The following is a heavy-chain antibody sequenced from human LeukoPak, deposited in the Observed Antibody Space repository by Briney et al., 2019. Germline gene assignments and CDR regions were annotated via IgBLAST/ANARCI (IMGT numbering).Heavy chain of an antibody. CDR2: MNPNSGNT. V-gene: IGHV1-8*03. Sequence: ASVKVSCKASGYTFTSYDINWVRQATGQGLEWMGWMNPNSGNTGYAQKFQGGVIITRNTSISTDYMELSCLRSEDTAVYYCARATILRFVEWSVAFDIWGQGTMVTVSS. CDR3: ARATILRFVEWSVAFDI. CDR1: GYTFTSYD. D-gene: IGHD3-3*01. J-gene: IGHJ3*02.